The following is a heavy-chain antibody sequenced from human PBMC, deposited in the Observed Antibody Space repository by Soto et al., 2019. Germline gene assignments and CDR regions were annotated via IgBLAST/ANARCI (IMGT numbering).Heavy chain of an antibody. V-gene: IGHV3-15*07. Sequence: SVSNAWMNRVRQAPGKGLEWVGRIKSKTDGGTTDYAAPVRGRFTISRDDSKNTLYLQMNSLKTEDTAVYYCTTDRYCSGGSCYSEDWGQGTLVTVSS. D-gene: IGHD2-15*01. CDR3: TTDRYCSGGSCYSED. CDR2: IKSKTDGGTT. CDR1: SVSNAW. J-gene: IGHJ4*02.